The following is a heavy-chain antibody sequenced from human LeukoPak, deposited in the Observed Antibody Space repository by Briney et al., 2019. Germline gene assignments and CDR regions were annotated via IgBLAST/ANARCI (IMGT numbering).Heavy chain of an antibody. CDR2: IISSSSYI. CDR3: AREGQYRRPWDIVVVPATLLQHIDY. CDR1: GFTFSSYS. J-gene: IGHJ4*02. D-gene: IGHD2-2*01. V-gene: IGHV3-21*01. Sequence: PGGSLRLSCAASGFTFSSYSMNWVRQAPGKGLEWVSSIISSSSYIYYADSVKGRFTISRDNAKNSLYLQMNSLRDEDTAVYYCAREGQYRRPWDIVVVPATLLQHIDYWGQGTLVTVSS.